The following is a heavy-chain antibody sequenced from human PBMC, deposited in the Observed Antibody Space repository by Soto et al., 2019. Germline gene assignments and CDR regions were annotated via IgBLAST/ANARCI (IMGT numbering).Heavy chain of an antibody. D-gene: IGHD3-10*01. Sequence: QVQLVQSGAEVKKPGSSVKVSCKASGGTFTNYGFSWVRQAPGHGLEWMGGIISLFGTTNYAQKFQGRVTITADESTSTAYMELSSLRSEDTAVYYCVGGRARGVILSTQNFYCGMDVWGQGTTVTVS. CDR3: VGGRARGVILSTQNFYCGMDV. V-gene: IGHV1-69*01. J-gene: IGHJ6*02. CDR2: IISLFGTT. CDR1: GGTFTNYG.